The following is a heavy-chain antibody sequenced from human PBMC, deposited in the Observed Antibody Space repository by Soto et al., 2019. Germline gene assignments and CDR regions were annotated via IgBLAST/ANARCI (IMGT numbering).Heavy chain of an antibody. J-gene: IGHJ6*02. Sequence: ASVKVSCKTSGYTFTSHAIHWVRQAPGQGLEWLGWNNPGNGYTKYSQDFQGRVTLTRDTSANTAYMELTRLTSEDMAVYYCARGGRSGFRCPFDSGMDVWGQGTRVTVSS. D-gene: IGHD3-22*01. CDR3: ARGGRSGFRCPFDSGMDV. CDR2: NNPGNGYT. CDR1: GYTFTSHA. V-gene: IGHV1-3*02.